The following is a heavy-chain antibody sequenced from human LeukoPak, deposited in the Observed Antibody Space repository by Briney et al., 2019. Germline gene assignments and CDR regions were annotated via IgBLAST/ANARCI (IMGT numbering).Heavy chain of an antibody. Sequence: SVKVSCKASGGTFSSYAISWVRQAPGQGLEWMGGIIPIFGTANYAQKFQGRVTITADESTSTAYMELSSLRSEDTAVYYCARDIDYGGPRDAFDIWGQGTMVTVSS. CDR3: ARDIDYGGPRDAFDI. V-gene: IGHV1-69*01. J-gene: IGHJ3*02. CDR2: IIPIFGTA. CDR1: GGTFSSYA. D-gene: IGHD4-23*01.